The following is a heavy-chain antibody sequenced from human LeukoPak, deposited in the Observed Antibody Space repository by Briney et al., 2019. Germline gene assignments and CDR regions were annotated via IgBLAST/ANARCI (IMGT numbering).Heavy chain of an antibody. Sequence: GASVKVSCKVSGYTLTELSMHWVRQAPGKGLEWMGGFDPEDGETIYAQKFQGRVTMTEDTSTDTAYMELSSPRSEDTAVYYCATVVGEQWLVRFFDYWGQGTLVTVSS. J-gene: IGHJ4*02. CDR1: GYTLTELS. CDR2: FDPEDGET. D-gene: IGHD6-19*01. CDR3: ATVVGEQWLVRFFDY. V-gene: IGHV1-24*01.